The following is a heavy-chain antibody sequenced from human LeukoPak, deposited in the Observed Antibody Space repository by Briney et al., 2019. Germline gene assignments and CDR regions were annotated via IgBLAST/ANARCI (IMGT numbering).Heavy chain of an antibody. CDR2: ICPDGTGI. V-gene: IGHV3-74*01. CDR1: GFIFSFYF. J-gene: IGHJ4*02. Sequence: GGSLRLSCAAAGFIFSFYFMHWVRQAPVKGPMWVSRICPDGTGISYADSVKARFTTSRDNAKNTVYLQMNSLREEDTAVYYCVRDFRSADYWGQGTLVTVSS. CDR3: VRDFRSADY.